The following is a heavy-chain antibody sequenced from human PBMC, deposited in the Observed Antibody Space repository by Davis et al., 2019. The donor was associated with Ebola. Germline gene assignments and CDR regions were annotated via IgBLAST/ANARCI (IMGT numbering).Heavy chain of an antibody. J-gene: IGHJ5*02. V-gene: IGHV4-34*01. Sequence: SETLSLTCAVYGGSFTGYHCSWICQPPWKGLEWIGEINHSGSTNYNPSLKSRVTVSVDTSKNQFPLKLRAVTAADTAVYCCARGPYYGSRFDPWGQGTLVTVSS. CDR1: GGSFTGYH. CDR2: INHSGST. CDR3: ARGPYYGSRFDP. D-gene: IGHD3-10*01.